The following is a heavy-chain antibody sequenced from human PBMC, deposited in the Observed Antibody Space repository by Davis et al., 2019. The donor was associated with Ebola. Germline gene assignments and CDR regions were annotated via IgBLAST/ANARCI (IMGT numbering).Heavy chain of an antibody. CDR2: IYYTGST. CDR1: GGSISSYY. Sequence: MPSETLSLTCTVSGGSISSYYWSWIRQPPGKGLEWIGYIYYTGSTYYSPSLKSRVTISVDTSKNQFSLKLTSVTAADTAVYYCARLDVRTGYYYPTLYYFDYWGQGTLVTVSS. CDR3: ARLDVRTGYYYPTLYYFDY. D-gene: IGHD3-10*01. V-gene: IGHV4-59*12. J-gene: IGHJ4*02.